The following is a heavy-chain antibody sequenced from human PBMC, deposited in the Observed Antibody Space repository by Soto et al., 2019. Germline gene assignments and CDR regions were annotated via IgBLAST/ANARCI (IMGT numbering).Heavy chain of an antibody. D-gene: IGHD3-10*01. J-gene: IGHJ6*02. CDR2: IYHSGST. CDR1: GGSISSSNW. CDR3: ARVPGGWFGELSKGGYGMDV. Sequence: SETLSLTCAVSGGSISSSNWWSWVRQPPGKGLEWIGEIYHSGSTNYNPSLKSRVTISVDKSKNQFSLKLSSVTAADTAVYYCARVPGGWFGELSKGGYGMDVWGQGTTVTVSS. V-gene: IGHV4-4*02.